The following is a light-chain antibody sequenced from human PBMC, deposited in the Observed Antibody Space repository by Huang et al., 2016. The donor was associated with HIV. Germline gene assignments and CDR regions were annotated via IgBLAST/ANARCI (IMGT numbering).Light chain of an antibody. Sequence: GDRVTITCRASQSIDSYLAWYQQKPGKAPTLLIYDASSLDSGVPSRFSGSGSGTEFTLTISSLQPDNFATYYCQQYHSYPGTFGQGTKVEIK. CDR2: DAS. CDR1: QSIDSY. V-gene: IGKV1-5*01. J-gene: IGKJ1*01. CDR3: QQYHSYPGT.